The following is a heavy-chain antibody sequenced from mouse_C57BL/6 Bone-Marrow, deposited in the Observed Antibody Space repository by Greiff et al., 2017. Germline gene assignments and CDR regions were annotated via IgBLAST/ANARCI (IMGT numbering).Heavy chain of an antibody. V-gene: IGHV1-47*01. CDR3: ARAITTVVDWYFDV. CDR1: GYTFTTYP. CDR2: FHPYNDDT. J-gene: IGHJ1*03. Sequence: QVHVKQSGAELVKPGASVKMSCKASGYTFTTYPIEWMKQNHGKSLEWIGNFHPYNDDTKYNEKFKGKATLTVEKSSSTVYLELSRLTSDDSAVXYCARAITTVVDWYFDVWGTGTTVTVSS. D-gene: IGHD1-1*01.